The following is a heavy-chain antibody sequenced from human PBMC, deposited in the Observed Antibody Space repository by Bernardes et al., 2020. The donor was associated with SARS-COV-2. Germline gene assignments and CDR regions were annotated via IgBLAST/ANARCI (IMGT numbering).Heavy chain of an antibody. J-gene: IGHJ4*02. CDR2: IKSDGSDT. V-gene: IGHV3-74*01. D-gene: IGHD2-2*03. CDR3: AREGMGSNFDGYFDF. Sequence: GGSLRLSCAASGFTFRTYWMHWVRQVPGKGLLWVSRIKSDGSDTGYADSVKGRFTISRDNAKNTLYLQMSSLRVEDTAMYYCAREGMGSNFDGYFDFWGLGTLVTVSS. CDR1: GFTFRTYW.